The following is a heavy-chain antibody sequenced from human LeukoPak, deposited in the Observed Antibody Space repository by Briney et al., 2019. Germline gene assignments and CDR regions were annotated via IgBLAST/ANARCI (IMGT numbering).Heavy chain of an antibody. CDR3: AKGSDYGDYASAFDI. D-gene: IGHD4-17*01. CDR2: INGDGTST. J-gene: IGHJ3*02. Sequence: GGSLRLSCAASGFTFSTYWMHWVRQAPGKGLLWVSRINGDGTSTKYADSVKGRFTISRDNARHTLYLQMNSLRAEDTAVYYCAKGSDYGDYASAFDIWGQGTMVTVSS. V-gene: IGHV3-74*03. CDR1: GFTFSTYW.